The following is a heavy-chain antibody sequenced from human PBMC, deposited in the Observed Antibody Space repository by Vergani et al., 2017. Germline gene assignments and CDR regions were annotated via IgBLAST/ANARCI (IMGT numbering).Heavy chain of an antibody. Sequence: EVPLVPSGAAVKKPGESLTISCTVSGYSFTSHWIGWVRQMPGKGLEWMGMFYGEDSDVRYSPPFQGQVTISADASVTTVYLQWNSLKASDSAMYYCARGWAPAAGWDYWGQGPLVTVSS. CDR3: ARGWAPAAGWDY. CDR2: FYGEDSDV. J-gene: IGHJ4*02. CDR1: GYSFTSHW. V-gene: IGHV5-51*01. D-gene: IGHD6-25*01.